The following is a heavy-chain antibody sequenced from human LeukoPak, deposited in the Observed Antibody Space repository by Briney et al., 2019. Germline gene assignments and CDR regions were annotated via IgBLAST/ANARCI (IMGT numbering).Heavy chain of an antibody. J-gene: IGHJ4*02. Sequence: GGSLRLSCAASGFTFSSYGMHWVRQAPGKGLEWVAIIRYDGNNKYYADSVKGRFTISRDNSKNTLSLQMNNLRAEDTALYYCAKDSYQKTTLTPVGSWGQGTLVTVSS. CDR2: IRYDGNNK. CDR3: AKDSYQKTTLTPVGS. V-gene: IGHV3-30*02. D-gene: IGHD4-17*01. CDR1: GFTFSSYG.